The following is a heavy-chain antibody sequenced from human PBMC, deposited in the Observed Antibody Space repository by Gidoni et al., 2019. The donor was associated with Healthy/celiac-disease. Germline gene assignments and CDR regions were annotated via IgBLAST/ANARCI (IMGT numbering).Heavy chain of an antibody. D-gene: IGHD6-6*01. V-gene: IGHV5-51*01. J-gene: IGHJ5*02. Sequence: EVQLVQSGAEVKKPGESLQISGKGSGYSFTSYWIGWVRQMPGKGLEWMGIIYPGDSDTGYSPSFQGQVTISADKSISTAYLQWSSLKASDTAMYYCARQYSSSSGWFDPWGQGTLVTVSS. CDR2: IYPGDSDT. CDR1: GYSFTSYW. CDR3: ARQYSSSSGWFDP.